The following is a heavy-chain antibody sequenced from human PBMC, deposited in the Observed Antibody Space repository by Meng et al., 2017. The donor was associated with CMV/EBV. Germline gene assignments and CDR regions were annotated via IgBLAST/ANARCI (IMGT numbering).Heavy chain of an antibody. D-gene: IGHD6-13*01. Sequence: SQTLSLTGAVYGGSFSGYYWSWIRQPPGKGLEWIGEINHSGSTNYNPSLKSRVTISVDTSKNQFSLKLSSVTAADTAVYYCARAALAAAGTGCDYWGQGTLVTVSS. V-gene: IGHV4-34*01. CDR2: INHSGST. CDR1: GGSFSGYY. J-gene: IGHJ4*02. CDR3: ARAALAAAGTGCDY.